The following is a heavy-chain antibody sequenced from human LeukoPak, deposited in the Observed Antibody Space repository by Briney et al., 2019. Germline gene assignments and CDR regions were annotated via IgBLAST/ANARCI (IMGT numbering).Heavy chain of an antibody. J-gene: IGHJ4*02. CDR2: IIPIFGTA. V-gene: IGHV1-69*05. CDR1: GHTFTSYG. Sequence: ASVKVSCKASGHTFTSYGISWVRQAPGQGLEWMGRIIPIFGTANYAQKFQGRVTITTDESTSTAYMELSSLRSEDTAVYYCAREIKYYYGSGSYVDYWGQGTLVTVSS. CDR3: AREIKYYYGSGSYVDY. D-gene: IGHD3-10*01.